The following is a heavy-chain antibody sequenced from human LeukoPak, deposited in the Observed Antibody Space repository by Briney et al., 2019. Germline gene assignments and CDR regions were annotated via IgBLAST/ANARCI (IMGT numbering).Heavy chain of an antibody. CDR3: ARTPGDWFDP. V-gene: IGHV4-34*01. Sequence: SETLSLTCAVYGGSFSGYYWSWLRQPPGKGLEWIGEVNHSGSINYNPSLKSRLTISVDTSKNQFSLKVSSVTAADTAMYYCARTPGDWFDPWGQGTLVTVSS. CDR2: VNHSGSI. J-gene: IGHJ5*02. CDR1: GGSFSGYY. D-gene: IGHD3-10*01.